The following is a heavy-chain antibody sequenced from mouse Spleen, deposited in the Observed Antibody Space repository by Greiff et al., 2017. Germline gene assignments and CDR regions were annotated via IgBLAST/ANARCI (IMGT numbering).Heavy chain of an antibody. J-gene: IGHJ1*01. CDR1: GYSITSGYD. CDR2: ISYSGST. D-gene: IGHD1-1*01. V-gene: IGHV3-1*01. Sequence: VQLQQSGPGMVKPSQSLSLTCTVTGYSITSGYDWQWIRHSPGNKLEWMGYISYSGSTNYNPSLKSRISITHDTSKNHFFLKLNSVTTEDTATYYCARGGSGWYFDVWGAGTTVTVSS. CDR3: ARGGSGWYFDV.